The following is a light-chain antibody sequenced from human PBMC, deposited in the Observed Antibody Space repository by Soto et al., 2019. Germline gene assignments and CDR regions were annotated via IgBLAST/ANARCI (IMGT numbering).Light chain of an antibody. J-gene: IGKJ1*01. Sequence: DIHMTQSPSTLSASLLYIVTITCXRNQSISSWLPWYQQKPGKAPKLLIYKASSLESGVPSRFSGSGSGTEFTLTISSLQPDDFATYYCQHYNSYSEAFGQGTKVDIK. CDR2: KAS. CDR3: QHYNSYSEA. V-gene: IGKV1-5*03. CDR1: QSISSW.